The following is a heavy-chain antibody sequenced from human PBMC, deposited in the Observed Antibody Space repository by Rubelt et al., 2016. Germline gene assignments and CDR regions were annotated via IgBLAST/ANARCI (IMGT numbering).Heavy chain of an antibody. J-gene: IGHJ3*02. CDR1: GDTLSVFS. CDR3: STADSSSWYDATDT. D-gene: IGHD6-13*01. Sequence: QVQLVQSGAVLKKPEASVQVSCKVSGDTLSVFSIHWVRQAPGKGLQWLGGFDGEDGETVYAQNFQGRLSMTEDTSTDTAYMELSRLTSADTAVYYCSTADSSSWYDATDTWGQGTMVTVSS. V-gene: IGHV1-24*01. CDR2: FDGEDGET.